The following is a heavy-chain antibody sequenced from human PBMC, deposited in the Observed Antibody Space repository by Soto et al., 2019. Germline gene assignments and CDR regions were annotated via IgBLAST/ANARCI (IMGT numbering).Heavy chain of an antibody. Sequence: QVQLVESGGGLVKPGGSLRLSCAAAGFTFSDYYMSLIRQAPGKGLEWVSDISGSSSYTTYADSVKGRFTISRDNAKNSLYLPMNSLRAEDTAVYYCAKYYDSSGYLPAVDYWGQGTLVTVSS. D-gene: IGHD3-22*01. CDR1: GFTFSDYY. CDR2: ISGSSSYT. J-gene: IGHJ4*02. CDR3: AKYYDSSGYLPAVDY. V-gene: IGHV3-11*06.